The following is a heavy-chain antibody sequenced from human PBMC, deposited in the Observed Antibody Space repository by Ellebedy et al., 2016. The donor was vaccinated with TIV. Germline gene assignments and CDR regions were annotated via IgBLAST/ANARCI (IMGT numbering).Heavy chain of an antibody. V-gene: IGHV3-21*01. CDR2: ISGTRNYI. J-gene: IGHJ6*02. CDR1: GFTFSDYS. D-gene: IGHD3-9*01. Sequence: GGSLRLSCAASGFTFSDYSVNWVRQPPGKGPEWVSSISGTRNYIYYADSVRGRFTISRDNAKNSLYLQMNSLRPEDTAGYYCAKEAYDILTGSQMHGMDVWGQGTTVTVSS. CDR3: AKEAYDILTGSQMHGMDV.